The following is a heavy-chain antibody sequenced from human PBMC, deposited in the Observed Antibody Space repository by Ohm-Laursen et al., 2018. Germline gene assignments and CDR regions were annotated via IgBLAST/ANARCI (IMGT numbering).Heavy chain of an antibody. Sequence: GSSVKVSCKASGGTFSSYAISWVRQAPGQGLEWMGGISPIFGTANYAQRFQGRVTITADESTSTAYMELSSLRSEDTAVYYCARLPKSGSYGYYYYYGMDVWGQGTTVTVSS. CDR2: ISPIFGTA. V-gene: IGHV1-69*01. CDR3: ARLPKSGSYGYYYYYGMDV. CDR1: GGTFSSYA. J-gene: IGHJ6*02. D-gene: IGHD1-26*01.